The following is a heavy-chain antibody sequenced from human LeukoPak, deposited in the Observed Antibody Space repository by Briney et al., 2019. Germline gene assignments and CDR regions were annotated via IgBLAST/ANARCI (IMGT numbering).Heavy chain of an antibody. Sequence: GGSLRLSCAASGFTFNSYAMTWVRQAPGKGLEWVSTISGSGNSTYFADSVKGRFTISRDNSKNTLYLQMNSLRAEDTAVYYCAILRGSTQERYWGQGTLVTVSS. CDR2: ISGSGNST. CDR3: AILRGSTQERY. CDR1: GFTFNSYA. V-gene: IGHV3-23*01. J-gene: IGHJ4*02. D-gene: IGHD3-10*01.